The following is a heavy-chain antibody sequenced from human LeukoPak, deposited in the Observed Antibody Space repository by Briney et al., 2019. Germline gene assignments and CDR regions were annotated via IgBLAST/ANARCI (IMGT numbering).Heavy chain of an antibody. CDR2: ISAYNGNT. CDR1: GYTFTSYG. D-gene: IGHD3-10*01. J-gene: IGHJ6*02. CDR3: ARDMTYYYGSGTPYGMDV. V-gene: IGHV1-18*01. Sequence: ASVKVSCKASGYTFTSYGISWVRQAPGQGLEWMGWISAYNGNTNYAQKLQGRVTMTTDTSTSTAYMELRSLRSDDTAVYYCARDMTYYYGSGTPYGMDVWGQGTTVTVSS.